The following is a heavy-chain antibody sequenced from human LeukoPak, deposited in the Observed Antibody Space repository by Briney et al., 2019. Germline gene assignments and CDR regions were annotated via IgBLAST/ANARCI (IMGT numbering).Heavy chain of an antibody. Sequence: PGGSLRLSCAASGFTFSSYAMSWVRQAPGKGLEWVSAISGSGGSTYYADSVKGRFTISRDNSKNTLYLQMNSLRAEDTAVYYCAKGGAYDILTGYYRVALGRYFDYWGQGTLVTVSS. V-gene: IGHV3-23*01. CDR3: AKGGAYDILTGYYRVALGRYFDY. D-gene: IGHD3-9*01. CDR1: GFTFSSYA. J-gene: IGHJ4*02. CDR2: ISGSGGST.